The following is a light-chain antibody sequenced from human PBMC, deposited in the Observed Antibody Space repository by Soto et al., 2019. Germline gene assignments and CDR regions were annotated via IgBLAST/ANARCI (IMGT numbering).Light chain of an antibody. CDR3: QQYASSPRT. CDR2: GAS. CDR1: QSVASSN. J-gene: IGKJ1*01. V-gene: IGKV3-20*01. Sequence: ESVLTQSPGTLSLSTGERDTLSCRASQSVASSNLAWYQQKPGQSPRVLIYGASSRAKGITERFSGSGSGTDFAPTISRPEPEDFAVYYCQQYASSPRTFGQGTRAEI.